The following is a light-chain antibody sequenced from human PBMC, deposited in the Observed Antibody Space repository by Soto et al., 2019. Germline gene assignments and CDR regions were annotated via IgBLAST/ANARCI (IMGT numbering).Light chain of an antibody. J-gene: IGLJ1*01. CDR3: GTWDSSLSVLYV. CDR1: SSNIGNNY. V-gene: IGLV1-51*02. Sequence: VRKQPASVNAVQVQKGSISCSGSSSNIGNNYVSWYQQLPGTAPKLLIYENNKRPSGIPDRFSGSKSGTSATLGITGLQTGDEADYYCGTWDSSLSVLYVFGTGTKVTVL. CDR2: ENN.